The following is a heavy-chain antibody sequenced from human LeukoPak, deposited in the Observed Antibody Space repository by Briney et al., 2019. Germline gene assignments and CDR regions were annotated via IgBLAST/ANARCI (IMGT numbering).Heavy chain of an antibody. D-gene: IGHD3-22*01. CDR2: INPSGGST. V-gene: IGHV1-46*01. CDR3: ARGPRITMIVVVADRFDY. Sequence: GASVKVSCKASGYTFTSYYMHWVRQAPGQGLEWMGIINPSGGSTSYAQKFQGRVTMTRDTSTSTVYMELSSLRSEDTAVYYCARGPRITMIVVVADRFDYWGQGTLVTVSS. CDR1: GYTFTSYY. J-gene: IGHJ4*02.